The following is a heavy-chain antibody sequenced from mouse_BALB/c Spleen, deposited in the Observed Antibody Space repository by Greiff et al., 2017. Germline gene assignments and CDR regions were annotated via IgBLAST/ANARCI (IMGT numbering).Heavy chain of an antibody. CDR1: GFSLTSYG. V-gene: IGHV2-9*02. CDR3: AREDYRDAMDY. CDR2: IWAGGST. D-gene: IGHD2-14*01. J-gene: IGHJ4*01. Sequence: VQLQESGPGLVAPSQSLSITCTVSGFSLTSYGVHWVRQPPGKGLEWLGVIWAGGSTNFNSALMSRLSISKDNSKSQVFLKMNSLQTDDTAMYYCAREDYRDAMDYWGQGTSVTVSS.